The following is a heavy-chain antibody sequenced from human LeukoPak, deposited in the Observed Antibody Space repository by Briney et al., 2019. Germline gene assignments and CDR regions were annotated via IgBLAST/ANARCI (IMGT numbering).Heavy chain of an antibody. V-gene: IGHV4-59*01. CDR3: ARASYDISNWFDP. J-gene: IGHJ5*02. CDR1: GGSISSYY. D-gene: IGHD3-9*01. CDR2: IYYSGST. Sequence: SETLSLTCTVSGGSISSYYWSWIRQPPGKGLEWIGYIYYSGSTNYNPSLKSRVTISVDTSKNQFSLKLSSVTAADTAVYYCARASYDISNWFDPWGQGTLVTVSS.